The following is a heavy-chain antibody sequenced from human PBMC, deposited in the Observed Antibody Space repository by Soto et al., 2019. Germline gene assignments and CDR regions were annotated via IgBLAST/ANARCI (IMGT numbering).Heavy chain of an antibody. Sequence: EVQLVESGGGLVQPGGSLRLSCAASGFALSSYWMHWVRQAPGKGLVWVSRINSDGNSILYADSVTGRFTISGANAKNTLYLQMNSLRAADTAVYYCARGNIPLTYCNGGRFFYIDYWGQGNLVTVSS. CDR3: ARGNIPLTYCNGGRFFYIDY. CDR1: GFALSSYW. CDR2: INSDGNSI. V-gene: IGHV3-74*01. J-gene: IGHJ4*02. D-gene: IGHD2-15*01.